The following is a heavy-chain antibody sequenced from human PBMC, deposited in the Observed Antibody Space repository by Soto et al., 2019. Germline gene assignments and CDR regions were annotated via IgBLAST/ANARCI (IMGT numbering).Heavy chain of an antibody. V-gene: IGHV3-74*01. CDR1: GFTFSSHW. J-gene: IGHJ5*02. D-gene: IGHD3-16*02. CDR3: AGGLVRIDP. Sequence: GGSLRLSCAASGFTFSSHWMHWVRQDPGKGLVWVSGVNADGSSTTYVDSVKGRFTTSRDNAKNTLFLQMNSLRAEDTAVYYCAGGLVRIDPWGQGTLVTVSS. CDR2: VNADGSST.